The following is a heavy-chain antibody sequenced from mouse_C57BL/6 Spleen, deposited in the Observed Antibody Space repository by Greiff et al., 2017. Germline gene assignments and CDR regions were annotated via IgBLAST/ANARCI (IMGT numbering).Heavy chain of an antibody. CDR3: ARHGYDGFAY. V-gene: IGHV5-17*01. CDR1: GFTFSDYG. J-gene: IGHJ3*01. D-gene: IGHD2-2*01. Sequence: EVQLVESGGGLVKPGGSLKLSCAASGFTFSDYGMHWVRQAPEKGLEWVAYISSGSSTIYYADTVKGRFTISRDNAKNTLFLQMTSLRSEDTAMYYCARHGYDGFAYWGQGTLVTVSA. CDR2: ISSGSSTI.